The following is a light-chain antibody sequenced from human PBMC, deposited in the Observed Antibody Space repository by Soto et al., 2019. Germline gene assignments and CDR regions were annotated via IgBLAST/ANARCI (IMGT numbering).Light chain of an antibody. V-gene: IGLV2-11*01. CDR3: CSYAGGYTYV. J-gene: IGLJ1*01. CDR2: DVT. CDR1: SSDVGGYNY. Sequence: QSALTQPRSVSGSPGQSVTISCTGTSSDVGGYNYVSWYQHHPGRAPKRIIYDVTKRPSGVPDRFSGSRSANTASLTISGLQAEDEAEYYCCSYAGGYTYVFGTGTKLTVL.